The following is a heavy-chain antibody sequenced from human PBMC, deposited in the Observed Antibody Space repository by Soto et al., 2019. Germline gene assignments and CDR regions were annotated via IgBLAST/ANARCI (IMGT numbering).Heavy chain of an antibody. CDR2: IYYSGST. J-gene: IGHJ6*02. V-gene: IGHV4-59*01. CDR1: GGSMSSYY. Sequence: ATLSLTCTVSGGSMSSYYWSWIRQPPGKGLEWIGYIYYSGSTNYNPSLKSRVTISVDTSKNQFSLKLSSVTAADTAVYYRARDNLEAAGNYYYYYGMDVWGQGTTVTVSS. CDR3: ARDNLEAAGNYYYYYGMDV. D-gene: IGHD6-13*01.